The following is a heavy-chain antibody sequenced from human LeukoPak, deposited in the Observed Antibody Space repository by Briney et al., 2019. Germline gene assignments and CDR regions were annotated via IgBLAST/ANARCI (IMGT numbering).Heavy chain of an antibody. D-gene: IGHD1-26*01. V-gene: IGHV3-11*04. J-gene: IGHJ4*02. CDR3: ARVESWEPANDY. CDR2: ISSSGSAI. CDR1: GFTFSDYY. Sequence: PGGSLRLSCAASGFTFSDYYMSWIRQAPGKGLEWVSYISSSGSAIYYADSVKGRFTISRDNAKNSLYLQMNSLRAEDTAVYYCARVESWEPANDYWGQGTLVTVSS.